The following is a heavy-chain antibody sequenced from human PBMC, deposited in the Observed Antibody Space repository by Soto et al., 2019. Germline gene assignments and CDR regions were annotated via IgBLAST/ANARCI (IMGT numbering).Heavy chain of an antibody. J-gene: IGHJ4*02. V-gene: IGHV3-74*01. D-gene: IGHD5-18*01. CDR3: VRGGYTAYFDY. CDR1: GFNFNTYW. CDR2: INSDGSSI. Sequence: PGGSLRLSCAVSGFNFNTYWMHWVRQAPGKGLVWVSRINSDGSSIIYADSVKGRFTISRDNSKNTVYLQMNSLEAEDTAIYFCVRGGYTAYFDYWGQGILVTVSS.